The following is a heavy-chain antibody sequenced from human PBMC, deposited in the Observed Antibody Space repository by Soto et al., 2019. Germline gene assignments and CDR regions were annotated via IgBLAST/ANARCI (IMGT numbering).Heavy chain of an antibody. CDR3: ARARELLPPAY. J-gene: IGHJ4*02. V-gene: IGHV3-21*01. CDR1: GFTGSSYS. Sequence: GSLRIACTASGFTGSSYSMNWVRQAPGKGLEWVSSISSSSSYIYYADSVKGRFTISRDNAKNSLYLQMNSLRAEDTAVYYCARARELLPPAYWGQGTLVTVSS. D-gene: IGHD1-26*01. CDR2: ISSSSSYI.